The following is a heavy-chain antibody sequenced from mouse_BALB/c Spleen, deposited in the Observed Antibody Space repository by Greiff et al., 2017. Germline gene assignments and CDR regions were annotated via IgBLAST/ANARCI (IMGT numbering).Heavy chain of an antibody. Sequence: QVQLKQSGAELAKPGASVKMSCKASGYTFTSYWMHWVKQRPGQGLEWIGYINPSTGYTEYNQKFKDKATLTADKSSSTAYMQLSSLTSEDSAVYYCARRGNYYYAMDYWGQGTSVTVSS. CDR2: INPSTGYT. CDR1: GYTFTSYW. D-gene: IGHD2-1*01. J-gene: IGHJ4*01. V-gene: IGHV1-7*01. CDR3: ARRGNYYYAMDY.